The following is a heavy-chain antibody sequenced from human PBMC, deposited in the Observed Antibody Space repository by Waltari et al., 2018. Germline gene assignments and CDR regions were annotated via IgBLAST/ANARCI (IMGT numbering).Heavy chain of an antibody. CDR2: SNHSGST. V-gene: IGHV4-34*01. CDR3: ARAVSGSYYVDY. Sequence: QVQLQQWGAGLLKPSETLSLTCAVYGGSFSGYYWSWIRQPPGKGLEWIGESNHSGSTNYNPSLKSRVTISVDTSKNQFSLKLSSVTAADTAVYYCARAVSGSYYVDYWGQGTLVTVSS. CDR1: GGSFSGYY. J-gene: IGHJ4*02. D-gene: IGHD1-26*01.